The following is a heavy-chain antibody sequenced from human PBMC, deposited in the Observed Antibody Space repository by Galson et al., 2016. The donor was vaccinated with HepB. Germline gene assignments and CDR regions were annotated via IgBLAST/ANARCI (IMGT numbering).Heavy chain of an antibody. Sequence: SVKVSCKASGYTFTRYGVIWVRQAPGQGLEWMGWISAYNGHTKYPQKLQGRVTMTTDTSTSTAYMELKSLRSDDAAVYYCARASWEVPSNFDQWGQGTLVTVSS. D-gene: IGHD1-26*01. J-gene: IGHJ4*02. CDR2: ISAYNGHT. V-gene: IGHV1-18*01. CDR1: GYTFTRYG. CDR3: ARASWEVPSNFDQ.